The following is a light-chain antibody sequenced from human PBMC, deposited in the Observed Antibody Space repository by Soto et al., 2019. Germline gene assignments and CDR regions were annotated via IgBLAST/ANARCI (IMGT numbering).Light chain of an antibody. V-gene: IGKV3-20*01. CDR1: QSVSDS. CDR2: GAS. CDR3: QQSGSSPRT. J-gene: IGKJ1*01. Sequence: EVVLTQSPGTLSVSPGERATLFCMARQSVSDSLAWYQQKPGQAPRLLIYGASNRATGVPGRISGSGSGTDFTLTISRLEPEDSAVYYCQQSGSSPRTFGHGTKVEIK.